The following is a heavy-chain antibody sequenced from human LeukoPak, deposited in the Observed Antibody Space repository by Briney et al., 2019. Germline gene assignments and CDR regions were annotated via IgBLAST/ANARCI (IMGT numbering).Heavy chain of an antibody. V-gene: IGHV1-18*04. D-gene: IGHD6-13*01. Sequence: ASVKVSCKASGYIFSSYDISWVRQAPGQGPEWMGWISNYNGNTKFAQKVQGRVTLTTDKSTNTAYMELRSLRSDDTAVYYCARDRLLGQQLVPSFDYWGQGTLVTVSS. CDR2: ISNYNGNT. CDR1: GYIFSSYD. CDR3: ARDRLLGQQLVPSFDY. J-gene: IGHJ4*02.